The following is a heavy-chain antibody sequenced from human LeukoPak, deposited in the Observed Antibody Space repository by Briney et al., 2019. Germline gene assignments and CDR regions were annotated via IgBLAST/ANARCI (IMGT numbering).Heavy chain of an antibody. V-gene: IGHV1-8*01. Sequence: ASVKVSCKASGYTFTSYDINWVRQATGQGLEWMGWMNPNSGNTGYAQKFQGRVTMTRNTSISTAYMELSSLRSEDTAVYYCVVAGTLYYHMDVWGKGTTVTVSS. D-gene: IGHD6-13*01. CDR1: GYTFTSYD. J-gene: IGHJ6*03. CDR2: MNPNSGNT. CDR3: VVAGTLYYHMDV.